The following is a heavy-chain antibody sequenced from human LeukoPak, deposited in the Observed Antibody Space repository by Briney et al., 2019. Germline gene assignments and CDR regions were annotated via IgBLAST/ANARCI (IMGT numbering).Heavy chain of an antibody. CDR1: GFTFGDYA. J-gene: IGHJ4*02. V-gene: IGHV3-23*01. Sequence: PGGSLRLSCTGSGFTFGDYAMSWVRQAPGKGLEWVSAISGSGGSTYYADSVKGRFTISRDNSKNTLYLQMNSLRAENAAVYYCTRENWYIEYWGQGNLVTVSS. CDR2: ISGSGGST. CDR3: TRENWYIEY.